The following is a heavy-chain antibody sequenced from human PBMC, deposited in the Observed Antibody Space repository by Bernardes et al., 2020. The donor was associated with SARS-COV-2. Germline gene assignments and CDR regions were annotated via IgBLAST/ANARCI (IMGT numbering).Heavy chain of an antibody. CDR1: GGSFSGYY. J-gene: IGHJ1*01. D-gene: IGHD2-21*02. CDR2: INHSGST. V-gene: IGHV4-34*01. CDR3: ARGPGLLSPGGARYFQH. Sequence: SETLSLTCAVYGGSFSGYYWSWIRQPPGKGLEWIGEINHSGSTNYNPSLKSRVTISVDTSKNQFSLKLSSVTAADTAVYYCARGPGLLSPGGARYFQHWGQGTLVTVSS.